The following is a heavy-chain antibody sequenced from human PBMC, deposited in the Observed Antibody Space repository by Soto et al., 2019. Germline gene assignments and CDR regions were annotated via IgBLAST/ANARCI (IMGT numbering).Heavy chain of an antibody. Sequence: QVQLQQWGAGLLKPSETLSLTYAVYGGSFSGYYWSWIRQPPGKGLEWIGEINHSGSTNYNPSLMSRVTISVDTSKNQFSLKLSSVTAADTAVYYCARLLRYFDWSPFDYWGQGTLVTVSS. CDR1: GGSFSGYY. CDR3: ARLLRYFDWSPFDY. V-gene: IGHV4-34*01. J-gene: IGHJ4*02. D-gene: IGHD3-9*01. CDR2: INHSGST.